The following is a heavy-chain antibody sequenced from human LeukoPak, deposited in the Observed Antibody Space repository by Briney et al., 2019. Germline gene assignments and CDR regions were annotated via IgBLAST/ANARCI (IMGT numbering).Heavy chain of an antibody. CDR1: GYTFTSYG. V-gene: IGHV1-18*01. Sequence: ASVNVSCKASGYTFTSYGITWVRQAPGQGREWMGWISADNGNTNYEQKFQGRVTMTTDTSTSTAYMEVGTLRSDDTAVYYCARVLPQGPYYYHGMDVWGQGTTVTVSS. D-gene: IGHD3-10*01. J-gene: IGHJ6*02. CDR3: ARVLPQGPYYYHGMDV. CDR2: ISADNGNT.